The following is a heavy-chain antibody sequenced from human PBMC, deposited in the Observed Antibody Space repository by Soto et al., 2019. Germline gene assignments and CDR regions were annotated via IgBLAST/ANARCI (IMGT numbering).Heavy chain of an antibody. CDR1: GGSISSSNW. Sequence: SETLSLTCAVSGGSISSSNWWSWVRQPPGKGLEWIGEIYHSGSTNYNPSLKSRVTISVDKSKNQFSLKLSSVTAADTAVYYCAREPEYDYVWGSYRAPNYYYYGMDVWGQGTTVTVSS. V-gene: IGHV4-4*02. CDR3: AREPEYDYVWGSYRAPNYYYYGMDV. CDR2: IYHSGST. D-gene: IGHD3-16*02. J-gene: IGHJ6*02.